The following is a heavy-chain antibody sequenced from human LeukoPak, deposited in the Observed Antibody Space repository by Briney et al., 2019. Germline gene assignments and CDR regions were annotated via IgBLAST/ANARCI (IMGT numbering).Heavy chain of an antibody. V-gene: IGHV3-23*01. J-gene: IGHJ4*02. CDR2: ISGSGGST. CDR1: GFTFSSYA. D-gene: IGHD2-2*01. CDR3: AKERIVLGYCSSTSCFRSVYFDY. Sequence: PGGSLRLSCVASGFTFSSYAMSWVRQAPGKGLEWVSAISGSGGSTYYADSVKGRFTISRDNSKNTLYLQMNSLRAEDTAVYYCAKERIVLGYCSSTSCFRSVYFDYWGQGTLVTVSS.